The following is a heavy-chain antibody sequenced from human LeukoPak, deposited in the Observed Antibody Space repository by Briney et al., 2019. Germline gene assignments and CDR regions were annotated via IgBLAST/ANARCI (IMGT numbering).Heavy chain of an antibody. CDR3: ARDSSGSWHFDY. V-gene: IGHV3-48*03. CDR2: ISSSGSTI. J-gene: IGHJ4*02. CDR1: GFTFSSFE. Sequence: PGGSLRLSCAASGFTFSSFEMNWVRQAPGKGLEWVSYISSSGSTIYYADSVKGRFTISRDNAKNSLYLQMNSLRVEDTAVYYCARDSSGSWHFDYWGQGTLVTVSS. D-gene: IGHD6-13*01.